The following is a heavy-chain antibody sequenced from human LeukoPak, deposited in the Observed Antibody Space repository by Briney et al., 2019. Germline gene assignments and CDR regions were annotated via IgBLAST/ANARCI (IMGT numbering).Heavy chain of an antibody. CDR1: GFTFSSYW. CDR2: IKEDGSEK. V-gene: IGHV3-7*05. CDR3: ARVNREDGSQFRAFDI. Sequence: GGSLRLSCAASGFTFSSYWMSWVRQAPGKGLEWLANIKEDGSEKNLMDFVKGRFTISRDNAKNSLYLQMNSLTAEDTAVYYCARVNREDGSQFRAFDIWGQGTMVTVSS. D-gene: IGHD5-24*01. J-gene: IGHJ3*02.